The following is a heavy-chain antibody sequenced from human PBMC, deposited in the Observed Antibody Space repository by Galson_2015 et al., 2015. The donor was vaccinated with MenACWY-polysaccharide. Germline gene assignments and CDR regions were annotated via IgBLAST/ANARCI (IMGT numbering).Heavy chain of an antibody. CDR2: INPSGGST. CDR1: GYTFTSYY. V-gene: IGHV1-46*03. Sequence: SVKVSCKASGYTFTSYYMHWVRQAPGQGLEWMGIINPSGGSTSYAQKFQGRVTMTRDTSTSTVYMELSSLRSEDTAVYYCARVSTAGTGAFDIWGQGTMVTVSS. J-gene: IGHJ3*02. D-gene: IGHD6-19*01. CDR3: ARVSTAGTGAFDI.